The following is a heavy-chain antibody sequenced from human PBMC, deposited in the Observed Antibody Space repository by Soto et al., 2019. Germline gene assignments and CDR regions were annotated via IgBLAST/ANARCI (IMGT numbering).Heavy chain of an antibody. V-gene: IGHV3-30*03. CDR2: ISYDGSNK. CDR3: FGSGGPTPS. CDR1: GFTFSNYG. J-gene: IGHJ5*02. D-gene: IGHD3-10*01. Sequence: QVQLVESGGGVVQPGRSLRLSCAASGFTFSNYGMNWVRQAPGKGLAWVALISYDGSNKYYVDSVKGPFTIPRDNSKNAVYLQMNGLRAEETAVYYCFGSGGPTPSWGQGTLVTASS.